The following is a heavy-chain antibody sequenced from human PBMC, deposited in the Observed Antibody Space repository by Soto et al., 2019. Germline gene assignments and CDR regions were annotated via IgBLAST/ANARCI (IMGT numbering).Heavy chain of an antibody. D-gene: IGHD6-19*01. Sequence: GGSLRLSCAASGFTFSSYWMHWVRQAPGKGLVWVSRINSDGSSTSYADSVKGRFTISRDNAKNTLYLQMNSLRAEDTAVYYCARDRRSGWYYYYYGMDVWGQGTTVTVSS. J-gene: IGHJ6*02. CDR3: ARDRRSGWYYYYYGMDV. CDR1: GFTFSSYW. CDR2: INSDGSST. V-gene: IGHV3-74*01.